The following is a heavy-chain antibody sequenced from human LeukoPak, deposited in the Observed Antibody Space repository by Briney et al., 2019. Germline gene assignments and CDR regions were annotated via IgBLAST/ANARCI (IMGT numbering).Heavy chain of an antibody. D-gene: IGHD2-21*02. Sequence: GGSLTLSCAASGFTFDRFTIHWVRQTPAKGLEWVSLINRRGHTFYADSVKGRFTISRDNSRNSVFLQMNSLRPEDTALYHCAKEVDCPSDCLFFHSWGQGTLVTVSS. CDR1: GFTFDRFT. V-gene: IGHV3-43*01. CDR2: INRRGHT. CDR3: AKEVDCPSDCLFFHS. J-gene: IGHJ4*02.